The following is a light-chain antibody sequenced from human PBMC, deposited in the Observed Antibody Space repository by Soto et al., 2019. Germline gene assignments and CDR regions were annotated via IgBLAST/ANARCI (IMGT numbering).Light chain of an antibody. CDR2: EVS. V-gene: IGLV2-8*01. CDR1: SSDVGGYNY. Sequence: QSALTQPPSASGSPGQSVTISCTGTSSDVGGYNYVSWYQQHPGKAPKLMIYEVSKRPSGVPDRFSGSKSGNTASLTVSGLQAEDEADYYCSSYAGSTPRFGGGTKLTVL. CDR3: SSYAGSTPR. J-gene: IGLJ2*01.